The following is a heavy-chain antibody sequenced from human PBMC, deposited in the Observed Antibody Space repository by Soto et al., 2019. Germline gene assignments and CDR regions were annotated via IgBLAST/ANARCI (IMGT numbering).Heavy chain of an antibody. CDR2: INWNGGST. J-gene: IGHJ6*03. D-gene: IGHD3-10*01. CDR3: ARGGSYGSGSYYYYYYYMDV. V-gene: IGHV3-20*01. Sequence: GGSLRLSCAASGFTFDDYGMSWVRQAPGKGLEWVSGINWNGGSTGYADSVKGRFTISRDNGKDSLYLQMNSLRAEDTALYHCARGGSYGSGSYYYYYYYMDVWGKGTTVTVSS. CDR1: GFTFDDYG.